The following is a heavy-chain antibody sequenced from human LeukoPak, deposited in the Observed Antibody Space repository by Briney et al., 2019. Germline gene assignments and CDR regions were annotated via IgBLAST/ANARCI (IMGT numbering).Heavy chain of an antibody. CDR2: IVVGSGNT. J-gene: IGHJ4*02. D-gene: IGHD5-24*01. V-gene: IGHV1-58*01. CDR3: AADHRDTEMASLY. Sequence: GASVTVSCTASGFTFTISAVQWVRQPRGQRLGWVGWIVVGSGNTNYAQKFQERVTITRDMSTSTAYMELSSLRSEDTAVYYCAADHRDTEMASLYWGQGTLVTVSS. CDR1: GFTFTISA.